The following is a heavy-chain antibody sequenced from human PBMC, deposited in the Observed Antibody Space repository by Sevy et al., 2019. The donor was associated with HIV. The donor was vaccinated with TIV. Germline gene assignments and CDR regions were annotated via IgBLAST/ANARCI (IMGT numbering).Heavy chain of an antibody. V-gene: IGHV3-23*01. CDR1: GFTFSSYA. Sequence: GGSLRLSCAASGFTFSSYAMSWVRQAPGKGLEWVSAISGSGGSTYYADSVKGRFTISRDNSKNTLYLQMNSLRAEDTAVYYCMIVGALVPAAIPFNWFDPWGQGTLVTVSS. CDR3: MIVGALVPAAIPFNWFDP. J-gene: IGHJ5*02. D-gene: IGHD2-2*02. CDR2: ISGSGGST.